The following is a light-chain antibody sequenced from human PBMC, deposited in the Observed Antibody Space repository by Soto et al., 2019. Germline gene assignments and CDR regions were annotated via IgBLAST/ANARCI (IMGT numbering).Light chain of an antibody. CDR3: QQYGSSPRT. Sequence: EIVLTQSPGTLSLSPGERATLSCRASQSVSSSFLTWYQQKPGQAPRLLIYGASSRATGIPDRFSGRGXGKDFTLTISRLEPEDFEVYYCQQYGSSPRTFGQGTKVDIK. CDR1: QSVSSSF. J-gene: IGKJ1*01. V-gene: IGKV3-20*01. CDR2: GAS.